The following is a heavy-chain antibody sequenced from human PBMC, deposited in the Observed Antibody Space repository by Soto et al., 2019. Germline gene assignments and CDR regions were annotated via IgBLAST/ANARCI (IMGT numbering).Heavy chain of an antibody. CDR3: ARGGVGTRHFDS. CDR2: IFHTGTT. V-gene: IGHV4-38-2*01. Sequence: PSETLSLTCAVSGFSISSGYYWAWIRQPPGKGLEWIGSIFHTGTTYYNPSLKSRVTMSVDMSKNRFSLKLTSVTAADTAVYFCARGGVGTRHFDSWGQGTLVTVSS. J-gene: IGHJ4*02. CDR1: GFSISSGYY. D-gene: IGHD5-12*01.